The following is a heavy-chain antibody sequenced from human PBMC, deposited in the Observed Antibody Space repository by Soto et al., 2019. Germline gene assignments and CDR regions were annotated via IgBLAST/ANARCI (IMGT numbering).Heavy chain of an antibody. D-gene: IGHD3-22*01. Sequence: SGTLSLTCTVSGGSISSGDYYWSWIRQPPGKGLEWIGYIYYSGSTYYNPSLKSRVTISVDTSKNQFSLKLSSVTAADTAVYYCATGSYYYDSSRYYHYWRQGTLVTVSS. CDR1: GGSISSGDYY. V-gene: IGHV4-30-4*01. CDR2: IYYSGST. J-gene: IGHJ4*02. CDR3: ATGSYYYDSSRYYHY.